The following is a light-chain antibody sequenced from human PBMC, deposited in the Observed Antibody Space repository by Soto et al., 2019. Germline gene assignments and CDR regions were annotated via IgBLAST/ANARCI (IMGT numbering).Light chain of an antibody. Sequence: IQLTQSPSSLSASVGDSVTITWLASQAIRTALGWYQQKPGKVPKLLIYAASTLQSGVPSRFSGSGSGTDFTLTISSLQPEDFAPYYCPLDFRYFWAFCQGTKVDIK. CDR2: AAS. J-gene: IGKJ1*01. CDR1: QAIRTA. CDR3: PLDFRYFWA. V-gene: IGKV1-6*01.